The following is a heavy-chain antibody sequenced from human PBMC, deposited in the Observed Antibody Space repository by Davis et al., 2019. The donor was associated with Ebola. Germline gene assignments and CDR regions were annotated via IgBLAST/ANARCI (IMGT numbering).Heavy chain of an antibody. D-gene: IGHD2-21*02. CDR2: IYPSDSSS. CDR1: GYSFGNYW. V-gene: IGHV5-51*01. J-gene: IGHJ4*02. Sequence: GESLKISCKASGYSFGNYWIGWVRQMPGKGLEWVAIIYPSDSSSRYSPSVQGQVTISADKSISTAYLQWSSLKASDTAMYHCVRLTVPVSAPCFDYWGQGTVVTVSS. CDR3: VRLTVPVSAPCFDY.